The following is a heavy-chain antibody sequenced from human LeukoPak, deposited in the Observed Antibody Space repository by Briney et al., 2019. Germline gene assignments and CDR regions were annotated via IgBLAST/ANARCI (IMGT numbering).Heavy chain of an antibody. CDR1: GFTFSDSA. Sequence: GGSLKLSCAASGFTFSDSAMHWVRQASGKGLEWVGRIRNRANNYMTAYVASVEGRFTISRDDLQNTAYLQMNSLKTEDTAMYYCTRLKGDSAEDNFDFWGQGTLVTVSS. CDR2: IRNRANNYMT. V-gene: IGHV3-73*01. CDR3: TRLKGDSAEDNFDF. D-gene: IGHD2-15*01. J-gene: IGHJ4*02.